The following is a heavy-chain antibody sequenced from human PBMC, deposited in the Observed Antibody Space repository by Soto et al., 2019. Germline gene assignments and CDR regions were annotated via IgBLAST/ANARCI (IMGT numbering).Heavy chain of an antibody. Sequence: SETLSLTCTVSGGSISPYYWSWIRQPPGKGLEWIGYVYYSGNTNYNPSLESRVTISVDTSRNRFSLNLTSATAADTAVYYCARKGAAASYAHYYMDVWGRGTAV. CDR3: ARKGAAASYAHYYMDV. CDR1: GGSISPYY. CDR2: VYYSGNT. J-gene: IGHJ6*03. D-gene: IGHD6-13*01. V-gene: IGHV4-59*01.